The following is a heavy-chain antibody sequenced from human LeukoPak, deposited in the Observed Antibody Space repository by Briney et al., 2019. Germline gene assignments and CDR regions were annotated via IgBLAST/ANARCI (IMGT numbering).Heavy chain of an antibody. CDR3: AKVTLGYSYGPPHS. D-gene: IGHD5-18*01. CDR2: VSSSGATT. V-gene: IGHV3-23*01. CDR1: GFTFSSHA. J-gene: IGHJ4*02. Sequence: PGGSLRLSCAASGFTFSSHAMSWVRQAPGKGREWVSGVSSSGATTYYADSVKGRFTISRDNSKSSLYLLMNNLRAEDTAVYYCAKVTLGYSYGPPHSWGQGTLVIVSA.